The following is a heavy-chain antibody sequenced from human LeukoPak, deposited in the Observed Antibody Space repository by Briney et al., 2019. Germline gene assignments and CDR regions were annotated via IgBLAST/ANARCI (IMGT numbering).Heavy chain of an antibody. D-gene: IGHD6-19*01. CDR2: TSSSDAGT. V-gene: IGHV3-23*01. Sequence: PGGSLRLSCAASGFTLSTYAMSWVRQTPGKGLEWVAATSSSDAGTYHADSVRGRFTISRDNSKNTLYLQMNSLRAEDTAVYYCAKCSGWFVRGKDYYYYYMDVWGKGTTVTVSS. J-gene: IGHJ6*03. CDR1: GFTLSTYA. CDR3: AKCSGWFVRGKDYYYYYMDV.